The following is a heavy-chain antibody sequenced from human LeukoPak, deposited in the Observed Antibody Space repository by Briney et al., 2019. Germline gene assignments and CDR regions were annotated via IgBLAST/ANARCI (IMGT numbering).Heavy chain of an antibody. Sequence: PSETLSLTCAVYGGSLSGYYWSWIRQPPGKGLEWIGEVYQTGGTNYNPSLKSRVTILVDTSKNQFSLKLTSVTAADTAVYYCARVPFDTDSYYYYFGMDVWGQGTTVTVSS. CDR3: ARVPFDTDSYYYYFGMDV. V-gene: IGHV4-34*01. CDR1: GGSLSGYY. CDR2: VYQTGGT. J-gene: IGHJ6*02. D-gene: IGHD2-21*02.